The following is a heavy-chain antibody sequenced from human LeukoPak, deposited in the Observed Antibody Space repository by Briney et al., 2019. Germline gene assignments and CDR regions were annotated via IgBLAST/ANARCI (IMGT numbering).Heavy chain of an antibody. CDR3: ARDPYYYDSSGLDP. V-gene: IGHV4-39*07. J-gene: IGHJ5*02. Sequence: ASETLSLTCTVSGGSISSNSYYWGWIRQPPGKGLEWIGSIYYSGSTYYNPSLKSRVTISVDTSKNQFSLKLSSVTAADTAVYYCARDPYYYDSSGLDPWGQGTLVTVSS. CDR1: GGSISSNSYY. CDR2: IYYSGST. D-gene: IGHD3-22*01.